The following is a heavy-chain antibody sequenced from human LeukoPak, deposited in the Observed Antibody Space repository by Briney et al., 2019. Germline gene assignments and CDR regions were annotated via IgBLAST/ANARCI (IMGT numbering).Heavy chain of an antibody. V-gene: IGHV4-59*01. CDR3: ARETSQKGAHYMDV. CDR2: IYESGST. J-gene: IGHJ6*03. CDR1: GGSISGYY. D-gene: IGHD3-16*01. Sequence: SETLSLTCTVSGGSISGYYWSWIRQPPGKELEWIGYIYESGSTDYNPSLRSRVTISRDTSKNQVSLKLTSVPTADTAVYYCARETSQKGAHYMDVWGKGTTVTISS.